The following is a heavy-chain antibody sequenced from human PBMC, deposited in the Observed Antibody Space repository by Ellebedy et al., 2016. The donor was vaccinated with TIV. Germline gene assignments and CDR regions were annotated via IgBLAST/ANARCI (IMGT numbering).Heavy chain of an antibody. CDR2: IWFDGSKQ. D-gene: IGHD3-10*01. Sequence: GESLKISCVASGFTISSHGMHWVRQAPGKGLEWVAIIWFDGSKQHYAASVKGCFIISRDVSKNTVYLQMSSLTAEDTAVYYCARDLSYYADDYWGQGTRVTVSS. V-gene: IGHV3-33*01. J-gene: IGHJ4*02. CDR1: GFTISSHG. CDR3: ARDLSYYADDY.